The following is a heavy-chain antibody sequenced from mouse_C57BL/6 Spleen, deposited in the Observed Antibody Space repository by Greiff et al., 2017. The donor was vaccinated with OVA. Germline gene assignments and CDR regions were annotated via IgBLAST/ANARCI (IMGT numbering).Heavy chain of an antibody. CDR1: GYSFTSYY. CDR3: ASSPYYDFDY. V-gene: IGHV1-66*01. J-gene: IGHJ2*01. D-gene: IGHD1-1*01. CDR2: IYPGSGNT. Sequence: QVQLKQSGPELVKPGASVKISCKASGYSFTSYYIHWVKQRPGQGLEWIGWIYPGSGNTKYNEKFKGKATLTADTSSSTSYMQLSSLTSEDSAVYYCASSPYYDFDYWGQGTTLTVSS.